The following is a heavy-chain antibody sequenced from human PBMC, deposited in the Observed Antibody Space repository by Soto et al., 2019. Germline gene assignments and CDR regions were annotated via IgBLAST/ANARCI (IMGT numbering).Heavy chain of an antibody. V-gene: IGHV1-2*04. Sequence: QVQLVQSGAEVKKPGASVKVSCKASGYTFTGYYMHWVRQAPGQGLEWMGWINPNSGGTNYAQKFQGWVTMTRDTSIRTAYMELSRLRSDDTAVYYCARDGGSGWKGRHSRWFDPWGQGTLVTVSS. J-gene: IGHJ5*02. CDR1: GYTFTGYY. D-gene: IGHD6-19*01. CDR3: ARDGGSGWKGRHSRWFDP. CDR2: INPNSGGT.